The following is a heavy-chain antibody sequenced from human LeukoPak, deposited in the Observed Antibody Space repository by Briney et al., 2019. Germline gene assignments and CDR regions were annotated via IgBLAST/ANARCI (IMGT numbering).Heavy chain of an antibody. J-gene: IGHJ5*02. CDR1: GGSISSGGYY. D-gene: IGHD6-13*01. V-gene: IGHV4-31*03. CDR2: IYYSGST. Sequence: SETLSLTCTVSGGSISSGGYYWSWIRQHPGKGLEWIGYIYYSGSTYYNPSLKSRVTISVDTSKNQFSLKLSSVTAADTAVYYCAKGSSSSWYEGDAWFDPWGQGTLVTVSS. CDR3: AKGSSSSWYEGDAWFDP.